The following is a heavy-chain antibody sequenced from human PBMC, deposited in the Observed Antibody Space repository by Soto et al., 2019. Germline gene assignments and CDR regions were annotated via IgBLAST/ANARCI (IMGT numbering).Heavy chain of an antibody. V-gene: IGHV3-23*01. CDR2: FGGSGSGDST. CDR1: GFTFSRHA. Sequence: EVQLLESGGGLVQPGGSLRLSCAASGFTFSRHAMSWDRQAPGKGLEWVSTFGGSGSGDSTHYADSVKGRFTISRDNAKNTLYLQMNSLRAEDTAVYYCAKGKSLSISCSAMDVWGQGTTVTVSS. D-gene: IGHD6-25*01. J-gene: IGHJ6*01. CDR3: AKGKSLSISCSAMDV.